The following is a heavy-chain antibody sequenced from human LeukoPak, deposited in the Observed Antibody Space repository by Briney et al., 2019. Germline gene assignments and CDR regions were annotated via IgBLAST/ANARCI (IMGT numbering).Heavy chain of an antibody. V-gene: IGHV3-33*06. D-gene: IGHD4-11*01. CDR1: GFTFSHFG. CDR3: AKDAQRGLEYSNFLEY. Sequence: GGSLRLSCAASGFTFSHFGMHWVRQAPGKGLEGVAVIWNDGSNEYYADSVKGRFTIYRDNSKNTVSLQMDSLRDEEPAVYYCAKDAQRGLEYSNFLEYWGQETLVTVS. J-gene: IGHJ4*02. CDR2: IWNDGSNE.